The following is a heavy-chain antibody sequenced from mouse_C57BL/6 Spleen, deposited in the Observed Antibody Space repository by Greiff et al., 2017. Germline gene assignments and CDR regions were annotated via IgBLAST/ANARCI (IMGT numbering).Heavy chain of an antibody. J-gene: IGHJ4*01. CDR3: ARRGDYDSNYYAMDY. V-gene: IGHV1-82*01. CDR2: IYPGDGDT. Sequence: QVQLQQSGPELVKPGASVKISCKASGYAFSSSWMNWVKQRPGKGLEWIGRIYPGDGDTNYNGKFKGKATLTADKSSSTAYMQLSSLTSEDSAVYFCARRGDYDSNYYAMDYWGQGTSVTVSS. D-gene: IGHD2-4*01. CDR1: GYAFSSSW.